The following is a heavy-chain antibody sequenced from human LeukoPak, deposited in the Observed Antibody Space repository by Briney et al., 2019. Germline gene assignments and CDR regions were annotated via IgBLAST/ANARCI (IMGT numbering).Heavy chain of an antibody. Sequence: PSETLSLTCAVSGYSISSGYHWGWIRQPPGKGLEWIGSIYHSGSTYYNPSLKSRVTISVDTSKNQFSLKLSSVTAADTAVYYCARDHSDSSGYYFDYWGQGTLVTVSS. CDR2: IYHSGST. CDR1: GYSISSGYH. CDR3: ARDHSDSSGYYFDY. V-gene: IGHV4-38-2*02. D-gene: IGHD3-22*01. J-gene: IGHJ4*02.